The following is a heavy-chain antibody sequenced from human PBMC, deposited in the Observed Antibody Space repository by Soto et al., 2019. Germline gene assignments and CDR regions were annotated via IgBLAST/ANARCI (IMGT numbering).Heavy chain of an antibody. CDR1: GYTSADFC. CDR2: VSGNNGAS. J-gene: IGHJ5*01. CDR3: VRDQKYFRVNGNWFDS. Sequence: ASVEVSCKASGYTSADFCISWVRQAPGQGLEWMGWVSGNNGASNPAPKVQGRITMTLDTSTGVSYMALRSLRSDDTAIYYCVRDQKYFRVNGNWFDSWGQGTLVTVSS. D-gene: IGHD2-2*01. V-gene: IGHV1-18*04.